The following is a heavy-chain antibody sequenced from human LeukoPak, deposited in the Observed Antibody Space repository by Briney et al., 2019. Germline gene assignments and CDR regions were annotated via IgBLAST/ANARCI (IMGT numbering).Heavy chain of an antibody. D-gene: IGHD5-18*01. CDR1: GLTLYTYA. J-gene: IGHJ4*02. CDR2: ISGNGGST. CDR3: ATRGNYYGYFDS. V-gene: IGHV3-23*01. Sequence: GGSLRLSCATSGLTLYTYAMTWVRQAPGKGVEWVSTISGNGGSTYYAGSVKGRFAISKDISKSTLYLAMNSLTGEDTAIYFCATRGNYYGYFDSWGQGTLVTVSS.